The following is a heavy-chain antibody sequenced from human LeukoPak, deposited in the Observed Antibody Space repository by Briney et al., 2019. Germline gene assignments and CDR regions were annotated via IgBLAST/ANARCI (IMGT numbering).Heavy chain of an antibody. V-gene: IGHV4-59*01. CDR1: GGSISSYY. D-gene: IGHD6-6*01. Sequence: SETLSLTCTVSGGSISSYYWSWIRQPPGKGLEWIGYIYYSGSTNYNPSLKSRVTISVDTSKNQFSLKLSSVTAADTAVYYCARGRPNFDYWGQGTLVTVSS. CDR2: IYYSGST. J-gene: IGHJ4*02. CDR3: ARGRPNFDY.